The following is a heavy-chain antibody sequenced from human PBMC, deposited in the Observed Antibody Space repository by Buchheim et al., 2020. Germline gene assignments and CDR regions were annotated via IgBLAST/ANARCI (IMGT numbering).Heavy chain of an antibody. CDR1: GFTFSSYW. J-gene: IGHJ4*02. Sequence: EVQLVESGGGLVQPGGSLRLSCAASGFTFSSYWISWVRQAPGKGLEWVANIKEAGSEKYYVDSVKGRFTISRANATSSLYLQMNSLRAEDTAVYYCARDRGWLQFDYWGQGTL. CDR2: IKEAGSEK. V-gene: IGHV3-7*01. D-gene: IGHD6-19*01. CDR3: ARDRGWLQFDY.